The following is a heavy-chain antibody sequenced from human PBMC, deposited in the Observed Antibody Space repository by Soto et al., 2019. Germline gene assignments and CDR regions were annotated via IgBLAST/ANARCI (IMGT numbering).Heavy chain of an antibody. CDR2: INPNSGGT. J-gene: IGHJ5*02. V-gene: IGHV1-2*02. Sequence: ASVKVSCKASGYTFTGYYMHWVRQAPGQGLEWMGWINPNSGGTNYAQKFQGRVTMTRDTSISTAYMELSRLRSDDTAVYYCARVVLGELGKESWFDPWGQGTLVTVSS. D-gene: IGHD7-27*01. CDR1: GYTFTGYY. CDR3: ARVVLGELGKESWFDP.